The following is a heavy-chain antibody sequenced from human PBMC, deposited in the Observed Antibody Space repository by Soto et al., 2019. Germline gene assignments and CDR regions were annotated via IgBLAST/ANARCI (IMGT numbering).Heavy chain of an antibody. CDR1: GGTFSSYA. D-gene: IGHD4-4*01. V-gene: IGHV1-69*13. J-gene: IGHJ6*02. CDR3: ARGAEMATVLPGNYYYGMDV. Sequence: SVKVSCKASGGTFSSYAISWVRQAPGQGLEWMGGIIPIFGTANYAQKFQGRVTITADESTSTAYMELSSLRSEDTAVYYCARGAEMATVLPGNYYYGMDVCGQGTTVTVSS. CDR2: IIPIFGTA.